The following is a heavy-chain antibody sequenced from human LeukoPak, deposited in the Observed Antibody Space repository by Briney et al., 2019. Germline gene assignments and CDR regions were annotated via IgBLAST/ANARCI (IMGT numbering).Heavy chain of an antibody. Sequence: GGSLRLSCAASGFTFSSYAMNWVRQAPGKGLEWVSVISDSGGSTYYADSVKGRFTISRDNPKNTLYLQMNSLRAEDTAVYYCAKASSPWAFDIWGQGTMVTVSS. CDR1: GFTFSSYA. V-gene: IGHV3-23*01. J-gene: IGHJ3*02. CDR2: ISDSGGST. CDR3: AKASSPWAFDI.